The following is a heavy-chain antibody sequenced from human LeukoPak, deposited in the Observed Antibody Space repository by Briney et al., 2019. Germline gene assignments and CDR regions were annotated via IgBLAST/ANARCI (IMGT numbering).Heavy chain of an antibody. Sequence: GGSLRLSCVASGFTFSSNAMNWVRQAPGKGPEWVSSVSGGGGDTYYADSVKGRFTISRDNSKNTLYLQMSSLRAEDTAVYYCAKEGYCSSTSCYGGYYYYYYGMDVWGQGTTVTVSS. D-gene: IGHD2-2*01. CDR1: GFTFSSNA. J-gene: IGHJ6*02. CDR3: AKEGYCSSTSCYGGYYYYYYGMDV. CDR2: VSGGGGDT. V-gene: IGHV3-23*01.